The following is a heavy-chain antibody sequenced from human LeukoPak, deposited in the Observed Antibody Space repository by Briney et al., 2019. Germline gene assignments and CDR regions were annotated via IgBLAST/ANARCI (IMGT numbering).Heavy chain of an antibody. Sequence: NASETLSITCTVSGGSMSPYHWGWIRQPPGKGLEWTGYIYYSGSTNYNPSLKSRVTISVDTSKNQFSLKLSSVTAADTAIYYCARAVSGRFDYWGQGTLVTVSS. CDR3: ARAVSGRFDY. D-gene: IGHD6-19*01. J-gene: IGHJ4*02. CDR2: IYYSGST. CDR1: GGSMSPYH. V-gene: IGHV4-59*08.